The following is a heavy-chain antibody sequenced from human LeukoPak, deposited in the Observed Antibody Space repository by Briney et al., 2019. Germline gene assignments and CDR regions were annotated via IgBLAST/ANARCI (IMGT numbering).Heavy chain of an antibody. D-gene: IGHD3-9*01. Sequence: GGSLRLSCAASGFTFRSYSMNWVRQAPGKGLEWVSSINSDSNYIYYADSVQGRFIISRDNSRDTLYLQMSSLRAEDTALYYCAPDLRGADWSLDDWGQGTLVTVSS. CDR2: INSDSNYI. CDR1: GFTFRSYS. CDR3: APDLRGADWSLDD. V-gene: IGHV3-21*04. J-gene: IGHJ4*02.